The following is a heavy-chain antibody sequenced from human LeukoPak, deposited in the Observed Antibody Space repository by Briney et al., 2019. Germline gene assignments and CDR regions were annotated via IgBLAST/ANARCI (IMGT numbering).Heavy chain of an antibody. CDR1: GGSISSYY. Sequence: SETLSLTCTVSGGSISSYYWSWIRQPPGKGLEWIGYIYYSGSTNYNPSLKSRVTISVDTSKNQFSLKLSSVTAADTAVYYCARGTVYSSSSRFDPWGQGTLVTVSS. V-gene: IGHV4-59*01. CDR3: ARGTVYSSSSRFDP. J-gene: IGHJ5*02. CDR2: IYYSGST. D-gene: IGHD6-6*01.